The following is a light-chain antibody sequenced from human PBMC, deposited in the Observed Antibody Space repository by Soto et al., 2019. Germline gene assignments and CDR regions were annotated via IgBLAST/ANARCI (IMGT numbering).Light chain of an antibody. CDR3: HQSNSAPWT. Sequence: EIVLTQSPGTLSLSPGEKATLSCRASQSVSSTYLAWYQQKPGQAPRLLVYGASSRATGIPDRFSGSGSGTDFTLTISTLEPEDFAVYHCHQSNSAPWTFGQGTMVEIK. CDR1: QSVSSTY. CDR2: GAS. J-gene: IGKJ1*01. V-gene: IGKV3-20*01.